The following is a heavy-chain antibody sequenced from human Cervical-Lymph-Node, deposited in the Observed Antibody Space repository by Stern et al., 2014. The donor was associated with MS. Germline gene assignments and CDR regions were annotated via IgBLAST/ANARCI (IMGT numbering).Heavy chain of an antibody. D-gene: IGHD1-26*01. CDR2: ILPVLGAA. J-gene: IGHJ6*02. CDR3: ARGELKEGLVRGMDV. CDR1: GVTFSSYG. V-gene: IGHV1-69*01. Sequence: QMQLVESGAEVKKPGPSVKVSCKASGVTFSSYGISWIRQPPRQGLARMGGILPVLGAANYAQTFLRRVTITADESTNTTHMAPSSLRSEDTAVYYCARGELKEGLVRGMDVWGQGTTVTVSS.